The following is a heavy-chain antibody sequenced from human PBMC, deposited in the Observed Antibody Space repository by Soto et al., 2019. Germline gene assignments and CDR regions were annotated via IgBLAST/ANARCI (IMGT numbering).Heavy chain of an antibody. J-gene: IGHJ4*02. D-gene: IGHD1-26*01. CDR3: ARNLGYANSGSYY. Sequence: GGSLRLSCVASGFTFSSYEMNWVRQAPGKGLEWVSYISSSGSTIYYADSVKGRFTISRDNAKNSLYLQMNSLRAEDTAVYYCARNLGYANSGSYYWGQGTLVTVSS. CDR1: GFTFSSYE. V-gene: IGHV3-48*03. CDR2: ISSSGSTI.